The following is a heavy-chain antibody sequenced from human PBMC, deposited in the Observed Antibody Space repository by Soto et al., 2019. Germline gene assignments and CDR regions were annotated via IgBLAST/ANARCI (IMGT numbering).Heavy chain of an antibody. CDR1: GYTFTSYD. CDR2: MNPNSGNT. CDR3: ARVRIVLVPAAKDRCDP. D-gene: IGHD2-2*01. J-gene: IGHJ5*02. Sequence: QVQLVQSGAEVKKPGASVKVSCKASGYTFTSYDINWVRQATGQGLEWMGWMNPNSGNTGYAQKFQGRVTMTRNTSISTAYMELSSLRSEDTAVYYCARVRIVLVPAAKDRCDPGGQGTLVTVSS. V-gene: IGHV1-8*01.